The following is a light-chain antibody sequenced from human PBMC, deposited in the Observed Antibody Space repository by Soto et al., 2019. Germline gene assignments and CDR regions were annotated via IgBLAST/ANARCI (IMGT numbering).Light chain of an antibody. CDR2: KVN. CDR3: SSYAGSNNLYV. CDR1: SSDVGGYNY. Sequence: QSALTQPPSASGSPGQSVTISCTGTSSDVGGYNYVSWYQQHPGKAPKLMIYKVNKRPSGVPDRFSGSKSGNTASLTVSGLQAEDEADYYCSSYAGSNNLYVFGTGTKVTVL. V-gene: IGLV2-8*01. J-gene: IGLJ1*01.